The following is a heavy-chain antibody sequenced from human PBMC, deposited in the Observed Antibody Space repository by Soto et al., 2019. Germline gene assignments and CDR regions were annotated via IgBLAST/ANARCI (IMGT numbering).Heavy chain of an antibody. Sequence: ASVKVSCKASGYTFTSQNMHWVRQAPGQGLEWMGVINPSIGTTTYAQKFQGRVTMTSDTSTSSVYMEVSSLRSEDTAVYYCISTLGARFDYWGQGTLVTISS. J-gene: IGHJ4*02. CDR3: ISTLGARFDY. V-gene: IGHV1-46*03. CDR1: GYTFTSQN. D-gene: IGHD1-26*01. CDR2: INPSIGTT.